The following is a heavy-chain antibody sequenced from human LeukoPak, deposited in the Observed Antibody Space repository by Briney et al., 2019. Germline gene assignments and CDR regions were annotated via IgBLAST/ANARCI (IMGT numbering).Heavy chain of an antibody. CDR2: IYYSGST. D-gene: IGHD1-26*01. CDR3: ARETFYSGYFDY. J-gene: IGHJ4*02. V-gene: IGHV4-30-4*02. Sequence: SETLSLTCTVSGGSISSGDYYWSWIRQPPGKGLEWIGYIYYSGSTYYNPSLKSRVTISVDTSKNQFSLKLTSVTAADTAVYYCARETFYSGYFDYWGRGTLVTVSS. CDR1: GGSISSGDYY.